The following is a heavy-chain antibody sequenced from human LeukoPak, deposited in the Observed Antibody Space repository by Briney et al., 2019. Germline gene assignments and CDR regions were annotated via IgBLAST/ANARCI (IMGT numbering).Heavy chain of an antibody. CDR2: ISYDESNK. CDR3: ILRNYYYYYMDV. CDR1: GFTFSSYG. J-gene: IGHJ6*03. Sequence: PGRSLRLSCAASGFTFSSYGMHWVRQAPGKGLEWVAVISYDESNKYYADSVKGRFTISRDNSQNTLSLQMNSLRLEDTAVYYCILRNYYYYYMDVWGKGTTVTVSS. V-gene: IGHV3-30*03.